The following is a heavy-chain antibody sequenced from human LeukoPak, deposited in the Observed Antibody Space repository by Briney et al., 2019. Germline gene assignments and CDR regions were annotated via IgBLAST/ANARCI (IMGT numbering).Heavy chain of an antibody. D-gene: IGHD3-9*01. J-gene: IGHJ3*02. CDR2: ISWNSGSI. V-gene: IGHV3-9*01. Sequence: SLRLSCAASGFTFDDYAMHWVRQAPGKGLEWVSGISWNSGSIGYADSVKGRFTISRDNAKNSLYLQMNSLRAEDTALYYCAKDKGGDILTGPDAFDIWGQGTMVTVSS. CDR1: GFTFDDYA. CDR3: AKDKGGDILTGPDAFDI.